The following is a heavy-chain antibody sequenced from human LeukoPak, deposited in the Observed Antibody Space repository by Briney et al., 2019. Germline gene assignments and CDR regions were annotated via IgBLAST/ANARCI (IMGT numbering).Heavy chain of an antibody. Sequence: ASVKVFYKASGYMFTGYYMHWVRQAPGQGLEWMGWINPNSGGTDYAQKFQGRVTMTRDTSISTAYMELSSLRSDDTAVYYCARRYCSGDCFTLFDYWGQGTLVTVSS. CDR3: ARRYCSGDCFTLFDY. D-gene: IGHD2-21*02. J-gene: IGHJ4*02. V-gene: IGHV1-2*02. CDR1: GYMFTGYY. CDR2: INPNSGGT.